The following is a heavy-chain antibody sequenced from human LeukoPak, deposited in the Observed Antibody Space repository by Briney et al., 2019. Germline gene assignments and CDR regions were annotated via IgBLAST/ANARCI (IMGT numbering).Heavy chain of an antibody. CDR3: AREGRGAHFDY. CDR1: GGSFSGYY. V-gene: IGHV4-34*01. D-gene: IGHD3-10*01. J-gene: IGHJ4*02. CDR2: INHSGST. Sequence: PSETLSLTCAVYGGSFSGYYWSWICQPPGKGLEWIGEINHSGSTNYNPSLKSRVTISVDTSKNQFSLKLSSVTAADTAVYYCAREGRGAHFDYWGQGTLVTVSS.